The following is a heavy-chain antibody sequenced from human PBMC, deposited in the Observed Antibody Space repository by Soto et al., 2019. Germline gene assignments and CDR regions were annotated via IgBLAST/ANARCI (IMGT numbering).Heavy chain of an antibody. V-gene: IGHV3-48*01. Sequence: GRFQRLCWAASGCTFIDYSVRWVRKTQGKGLEWVSYISSSSSTIYYADTVKGRFTISRDNAKNSLYLQMNSLRAEDTAVYYCSKETAAAAGNCYYYGMDVWGQGPTVTVSS. CDR3: SKETAAAAGNCYYYGMDV. CDR1: GCTFIDYS. D-gene: IGHD6-13*01. J-gene: IGHJ6*02. CDR2: ISSSSSTI.